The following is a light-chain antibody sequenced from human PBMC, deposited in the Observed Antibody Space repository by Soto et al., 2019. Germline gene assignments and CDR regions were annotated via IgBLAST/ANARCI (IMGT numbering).Light chain of an antibody. CDR3: SSYTGNSPFFV. Sequence: QSALTQPASVSGSDGQSITISCTGTSSDVGGYNYVSWYQQRPGKAPKLMIFEVSNRPSGVSNRFSGSKSDNTASLTISGLQGDDEADYYCSSYTGNSPFFVFGTGTKPPS. CDR2: EVS. J-gene: IGLJ1*01. CDR1: SSDVGGYNY. V-gene: IGLV2-14*01.